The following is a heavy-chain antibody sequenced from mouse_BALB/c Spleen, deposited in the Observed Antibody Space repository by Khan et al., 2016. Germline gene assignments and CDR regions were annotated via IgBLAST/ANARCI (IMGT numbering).Heavy chain of an antibody. CDR2: ISYNGST. Sequence: EVQLQESGPSLVKSSQTLSLTCSVTGYSITSGYWNWIRKFPGNNLEYMGYISYNGSTYYNTFLQSRISITPDTSKNHYYLQLNSVTTEDTATNYCAGYDGYYFDYWGQGTTLTVSS. CDR3: AGYDGYYFDY. CDR1: GYSITSGY. D-gene: IGHD2-3*01. V-gene: IGHV3-8*02. J-gene: IGHJ2*01.